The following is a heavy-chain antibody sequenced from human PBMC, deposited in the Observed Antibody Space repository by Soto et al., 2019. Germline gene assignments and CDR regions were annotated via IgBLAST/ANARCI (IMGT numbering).Heavy chain of an antibody. CDR1: GYTFTGYY. V-gene: IGHV1-2*04. Sequence: ASVKVSCKASGYTFTGYYMHWVRQAPGQGLEWMGWINPNSGGTNYAQKFQGWVTMTRDTSISTAYMELSRLRSDDTAVYYCARANDFWSCSTYYYYGMDVWGQGTTVTVSS. CDR2: INPNSGGT. J-gene: IGHJ6*02. D-gene: IGHD3-3*01. CDR3: ARANDFWSCSTYYYYGMDV.